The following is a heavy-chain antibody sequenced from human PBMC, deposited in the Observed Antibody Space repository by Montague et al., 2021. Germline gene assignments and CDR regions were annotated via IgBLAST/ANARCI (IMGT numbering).Heavy chain of an antibody. Sequence: SLRLSCAASGSTFSSYWMGWVRRAPGKGLVCVSRINGDGSSTNYXDSVKGRFTISRDNAKNTLYLQMNNLRAEDAAVYYCARDLGHCAGGSCGVWGQGTTVTVSS. J-gene: IGHJ6*02. V-gene: IGHV3-74*01. D-gene: IGHD2-15*01. CDR1: GSTFSSYW. CDR2: INGDGSST. CDR3: ARDLGHCAGGSCGV.